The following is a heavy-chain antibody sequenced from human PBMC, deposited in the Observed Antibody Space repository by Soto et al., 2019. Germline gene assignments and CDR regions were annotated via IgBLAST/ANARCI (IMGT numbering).Heavy chain of an antibody. J-gene: IGHJ6*02. CDR1: GYTFTGYF. V-gene: IGHV1-8*02. CDR3: ARGVEWLTRHYYYYYGMDV. D-gene: IGHD3-3*01. Sequence: ASVKVSCKASGYTFTGYFIHWVRQATGQGLEWMGWMNPNSGNTGYAQKFQGRATMTRNTSISTAYMELSSLRSEDTAVYYCARGVEWLTRHYYYYYGMDVWGQGTTVTVSS. CDR2: MNPNSGNT.